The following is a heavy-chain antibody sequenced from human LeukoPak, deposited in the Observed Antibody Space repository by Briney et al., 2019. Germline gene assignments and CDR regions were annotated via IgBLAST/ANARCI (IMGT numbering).Heavy chain of an antibody. CDR3: ARDRVTIFGVATKEEGWFDP. CDR2: IIPIFGTA. V-gene: IGHV1-69*06. Sequence: ASVKVSCKASGGAFSSYAISWVRQAPGQGLEWMGGIIPIFGTANYAQKFQGRVTITADRSTSTAYMELSNLRSEDTAVYYCARDRVTIFGVATKEEGWFDPWGQGTLVTVSS. J-gene: IGHJ5*02. CDR1: GGAFSSYA. D-gene: IGHD3-3*01.